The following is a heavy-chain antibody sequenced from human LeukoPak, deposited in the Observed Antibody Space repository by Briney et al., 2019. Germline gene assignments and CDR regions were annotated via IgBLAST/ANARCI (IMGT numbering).Heavy chain of an antibody. D-gene: IGHD6-19*01. Sequence: GASVKVSSKASGGTFSIYAISWVRQAPGQGLEWMGGIIPIFSTANYAQKFQGRVTITADGSTSTAYMELSSLRSEDTAVYYCARSEDRSGWYWAFDIWGQGTMVTVSS. CDR2: IIPIFSTA. CDR1: GGTFSIYA. V-gene: IGHV1-69*13. CDR3: ARSEDRSGWYWAFDI. J-gene: IGHJ3*02.